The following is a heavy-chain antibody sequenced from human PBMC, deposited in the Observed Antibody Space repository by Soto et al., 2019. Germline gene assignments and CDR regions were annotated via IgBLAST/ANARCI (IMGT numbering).Heavy chain of an antibody. CDR3: ARDAVPDDILGYAPRNWFDT. D-gene: IGHD2-2*02. J-gene: IGHJ5*02. CDR1: GYTFTGYY. CDR2: INPNTGGT. V-gene: IGHV1-2*02. Sequence: ASVKVSCKASGYTFTGYYMHWVRQAPGQGLDWMGWINPNTGGTNYAQKFQGRVTMTRDTSISTAYMELSRLRSDDTAVYYCARDAVPDDILGYAPRNWFDTWGQGTLVTVSS.